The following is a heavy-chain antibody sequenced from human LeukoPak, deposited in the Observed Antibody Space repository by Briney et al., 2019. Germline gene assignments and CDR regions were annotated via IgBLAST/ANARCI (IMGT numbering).Heavy chain of an antibody. Sequence: GGSLRLSCAASGFTFSSYAMHWVRQAPGKGLEWVAVISYDGSNKYYADSVKGRFTISRDNSKNTLYLQMNSLRAEDTAVYYCARALSSGWHFDYWGQGTLVTVSS. CDR2: ISYDGSNK. V-gene: IGHV3-30-3*01. D-gene: IGHD6-19*01. CDR1: GFTFSSYA. CDR3: ARALSSGWHFDY. J-gene: IGHJ4*02.